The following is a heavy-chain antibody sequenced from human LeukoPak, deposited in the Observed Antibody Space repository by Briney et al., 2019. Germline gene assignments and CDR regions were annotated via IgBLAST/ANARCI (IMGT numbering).Heavy chain of an antibody. Sequence: SETLSLTCTVSGGSISSYYWSWIRQPPGKGLEWIGYIYYSGSTNYNPSLKSRVTISVDTPKNQFSLKLSSVTAADTAVYYCARTGYAFDVWGQGTMVTVSS. D-gene: IGHD1-1*01. V-gene: IGHV4-59*01. CDR3: ARTGYAFDV. J-gene: IGHJ3*01. CDR1: GGSISSYY. CDR2: IYYSGST.